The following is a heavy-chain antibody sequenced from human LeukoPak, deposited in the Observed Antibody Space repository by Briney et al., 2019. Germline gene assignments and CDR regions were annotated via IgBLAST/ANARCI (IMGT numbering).Heavy chain of an antibody. CDR3: AGDDGWELLNSYAFDI. CDR2: INPSGGST. V-gene: IGHV1-46*01. CDR1: GYTFTSYD. Sequence: ASVKVSCKASGYTFTSYDINWVRQAPGQGLEWMGIINPSGGSTSYAQKFQGRVTMTRDTSTSTVYMELSSLRSEDAAVYYCAGDDGWELLNSYAFDIWGQGAMVTVSS. D-gene: IGHD1-26*01. J-gene: IGHJ3*02.